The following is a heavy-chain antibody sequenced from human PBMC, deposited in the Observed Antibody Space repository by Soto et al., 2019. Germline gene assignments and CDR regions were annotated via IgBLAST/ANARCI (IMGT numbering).Heavy chain of an antibody. CDR2: IHSSGSI. Sequence: SETLSLTCTVSGGSISSDDYYWSWIRQAPGRGLEWIGYIHSSGSIYYNPSLKSRATMSIDTAGNQFSLKVSSVTVGDTAVYYCARDLDGLHDDTSGPFPRPGWGQGTLVTVSS. CDR3: ARDLDGLHDDTSGPFPRPG. V-gene: IGHV4-30-4*01. CDR1: GGSISSDDYY. D-gene: IGHD3-22*01. J-gene: IGHJ1*01.